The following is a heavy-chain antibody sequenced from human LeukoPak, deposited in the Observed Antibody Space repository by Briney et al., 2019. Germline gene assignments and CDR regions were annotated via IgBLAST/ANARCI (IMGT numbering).Heavy chain of an antibody. CDR3: ARDYCSGGSCYDY. D-gene: IGHD2-15*01. CDR2: IYYSGST. V-gene: IGHV4-31*03. CDR1: GGSISSGGYY. Sequence: SETLSLTCTVSGGSISSGGYYWSWIRQHPGKGLEWIGYIYYSGSTYYNPFLKSRVTISVDTSKNQFSLKLSSVTAADTAVYYCARDYCSGGSCYDYWGQGTLVTVSS. J-gene: IGHJ4*02.